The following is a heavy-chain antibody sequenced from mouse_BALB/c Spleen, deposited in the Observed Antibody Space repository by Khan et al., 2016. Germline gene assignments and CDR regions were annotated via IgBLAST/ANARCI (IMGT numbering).Heavy chain of an antibody. Sequence: EVELVESGGGLVQPGGSRKLSCAASGFTFSSFGMHWVRQAPEKGLEWVAYISSGSSTIYSADTVKGRFTISRDNPKHTLLLQMTSLRSEDTAKYYCARSWEYNGPVDWGQGTTLTVSS. D-gene: IGHD1-1*01. V-gene: IGHV5-17*02. J-gene: IGHJ2*01. CDR3: ARSWEYNGPVD. CDR2: ISSGSSTI. CDR1: GFTFSSFG.